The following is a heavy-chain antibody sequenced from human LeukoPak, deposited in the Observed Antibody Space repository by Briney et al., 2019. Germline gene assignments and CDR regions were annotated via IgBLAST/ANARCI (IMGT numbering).Heavy chain of an antibody. CDR3: AGATKWLAHDF. V-gene: IGHV3-53*01. Sequence: PGGSLRLSCAASGFTVGCTYLSWVRPAAGEGWQWVSTIFDAGRTTYADSVQGRFTISRDSYMNTLFLQMNSLRADDTAVYYCAGATKWLAHDFWGQGILVTVSS. J-gene: IGHJ4*02. CDR1: GFTVGCTY. D-gene: IGHD6-19*01. CDR2: IFDAGRT.